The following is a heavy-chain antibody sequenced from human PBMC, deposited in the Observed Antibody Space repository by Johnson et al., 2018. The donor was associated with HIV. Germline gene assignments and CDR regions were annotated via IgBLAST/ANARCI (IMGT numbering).Heavy chain of an antibody. CDR1: GFTVSSNY. V-gene: IGHV3-53*01. J-gene: IGHJ3*02. Sequence: VQLVESGGGLIQRGGSLRLSCVASGFTVSSNYMSWVRQAPGKGLEWVSVIYSGGSTYYADSVKGRFTISRDNSKNTLYLQMNSLRAGDTAVYYCARASGYYLSDAFDIWGQGTMVTVSS. CDR2: IYSGGST. CDR3: ARASGYYLSDAFDI. D-gene: IGHD3-22*01.